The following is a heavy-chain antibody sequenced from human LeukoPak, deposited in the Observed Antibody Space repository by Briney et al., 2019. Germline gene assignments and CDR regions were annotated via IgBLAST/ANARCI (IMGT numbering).Heavy chain of an antibody. V-gene: IGHV3-23*01. CDR2: ITGSGGNT. J-gene: IGHJ4*02. D-gene: IGHD3-9*01. CDR3: AKWGDYDVLTGYYVSDY. CDR1: GFTFSNYA. Sequence: GASLRLSCAASGFTFSNYAMSWVRQAPGKGLQWVSAITGSGGNTYYADSVKGRFTISRDNSKNRVFLQMNSLSAEDTAVYYCAKWGDYDVLTGYYVSDYWGQGTLVTVCS.